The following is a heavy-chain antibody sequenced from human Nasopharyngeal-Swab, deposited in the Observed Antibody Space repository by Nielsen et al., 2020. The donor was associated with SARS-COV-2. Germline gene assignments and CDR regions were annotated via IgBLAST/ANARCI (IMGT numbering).Heavy chain of an antibody. V-gene: IGHV3-7*01. J-gene: IGHJ4*02. Sequence: GGSLRLSCAASGFTFSSYWMSWVRQAPGKGLEWVANIKQDGSEKYYVDSVKGRFTISRDNAKNSPYLQMNSLRAEDTAVYYCARDDYVWGSYRYTTYFDYWGQGTLVTVSS. CDR2: IKQDGSEK. CDR3: ARDDYVWGSYRYTTYFDY. D-gene: IGHD3-16*02. CDR1: GFTFSSYW.